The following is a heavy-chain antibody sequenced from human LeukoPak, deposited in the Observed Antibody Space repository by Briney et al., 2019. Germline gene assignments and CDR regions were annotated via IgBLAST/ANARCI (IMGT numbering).Heavy chain of an antibody. CDR3: ARGPYDFWSGYPRDYFDY. V-gene: IGHV1-46*01. D-gene: IGHD3-3*01. CDR2: INPSGGST. Sequence: ASVKVSCKASGYTFSSYYMHWVRQPPGQGLERMGIINPSGGSTTYAQKFQGRVTMTRDTSTSTVYMDLSSLRSEDTAVYYCARGPYDFWSGYPRDYFDYWGQGTLVTVSS. CDR1: GYTFSSYY. J-gene: IGHJ4*02.